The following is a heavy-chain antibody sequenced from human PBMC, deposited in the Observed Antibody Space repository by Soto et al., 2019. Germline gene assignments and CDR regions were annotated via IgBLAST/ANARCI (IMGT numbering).Heavy chain of an antibody. CDR2: IYYSGST. Sequence: SETLSLTCTVSGGSISSYYWSWIRQPPGKGLEWIGYIYYSGSTNYNPSLKSRVTISVDTSKNQFSLKLSSVTAADTAVYYCARDNIVVVPAAMPEGFDPWGQGTLVTVSS. V-gene: IGHV4-59*01. CDR1: GGSISSYY. J-gene: IGHJ5*02. CDR3: ARDNIVVVPAAMPEGFDP. D-gene: IGHD2-2*01.